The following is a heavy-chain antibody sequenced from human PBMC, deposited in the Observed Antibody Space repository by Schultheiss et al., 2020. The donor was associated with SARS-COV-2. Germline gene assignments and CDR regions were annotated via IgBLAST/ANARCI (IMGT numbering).Heavy chain of an antibody. D-gene: IGHD2-2*01. V-gene: IGHV3-23*01. CDR2: ISGSGGST. CDR1: GFTFSSYA. J-gene: IGHJ6*03. Sequence: GGSLRLSCAASGFTFSSYAMSWVRQAPGKGLEWVSAISGSGGSTYYADSVKGRFTISRDNSKNTLYLQMNSLRAEDTAVYSCAKDGGDIVVVPAATYFSYYMDVWGKGTTVTVSS. CDR3: AKDGGDIVVVPAATYFSYYMDV.